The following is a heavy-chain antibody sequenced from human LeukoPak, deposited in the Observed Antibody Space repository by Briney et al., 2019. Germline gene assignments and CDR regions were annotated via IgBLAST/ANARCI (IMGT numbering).Heavy chain of an antibody. CDR3: ARDPPGIAASGTYY. CDR1: GFSVSNNY. V-gene: IGHV3-53*01. D-gene: IGHD6-13*01. J-gene: IGHJ4*02. Sequence: GSLRLSCAVSGFSVSNNYMNWVRRAPGKGLEWVSLIYSRGGTSYADSVKGRFTISRDSSKNTLFLQMNSLRVEDTAVYYCARDPPGIAASGTYYWGQGTLVTVSS. CDR2: IYSRGGT.